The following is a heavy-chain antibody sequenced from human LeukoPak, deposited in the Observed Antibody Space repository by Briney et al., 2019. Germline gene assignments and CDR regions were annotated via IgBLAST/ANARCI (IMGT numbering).Heavy chain of an antibody. CDR2: ISWNSGSI. D-gene: IGHD6-13*01. J-gene: IGHJ5*02. Sequence: GGSLRLSCAASGFTFDDYAMHWVRQAPGKGLEWVSGISWNSGSIGYADSVKGRFTISRDNAKNSLYLQMNSLRAEDTALYYCTTGLARIAAAAWGQGTLVTVSS. CDR1: GFTFDDYA. CDR3: TTGLARIAAAA. V-gene: IGHV3-9*01.